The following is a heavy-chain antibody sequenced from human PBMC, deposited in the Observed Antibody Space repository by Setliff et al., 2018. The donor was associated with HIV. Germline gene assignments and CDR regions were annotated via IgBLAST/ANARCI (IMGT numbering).Heavy chain of an antibody. CDR3: AKDGISGGAYPPYYFDY. CDR2: ISGSGGST. J-gene: IGHJ4*01. CDR1: GFTFNNYA. Sequence: GGSLRLSCEASGFTFNNYAMSWVRQAPGKGLEWVSVISGSGGSTFYADSVKGRFTISRDNSKNTLYLQMNRLRVEDTAVYYCAKDGISGGAYPPYYFDYWGHGTLVTVSS. D-gene: IGHD2-15*01. V-gene: IGHV3-23*01.